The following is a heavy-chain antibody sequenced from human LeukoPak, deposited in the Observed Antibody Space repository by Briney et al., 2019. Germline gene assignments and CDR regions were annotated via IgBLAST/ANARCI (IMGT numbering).Heavy chain of an antibody. CDR2: INPNTGGT. D-gene: IGHD3-22*01. J-gene: IGHJ4*02. CDR3: ARGTYDSSGYYYDY. Sequence: ASVKVSCKASGYTFTSYYMHWVRQAPGQGLEWMGWINPNTGGTKYAQKFQDRVTMTRDTSINTAYMELSRLISDDTAVYYCARGTYDSSGYYYDYWGQGTLVTVSS. V-gene: IGHV1-2*02. CDR1: GYTFTSYY.